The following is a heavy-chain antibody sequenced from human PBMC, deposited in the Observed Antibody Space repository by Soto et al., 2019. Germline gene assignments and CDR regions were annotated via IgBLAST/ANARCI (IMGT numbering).Heavy chain of an antibody. CDR1: RYTFTSCD. Sequence: ASVKVSCKASRYTFTSCDIFWVRQSPGQGLEWMGWIKPDSGDTHYAQNFQGRVTMTRDTSISTAYMELNNLVSDDTAVYYCARRSSTYLNEVIYDPWGQGTLVTVSS. V-gene: IGHV1-2*02. D-gene: IGHD2-2*01. CDR2: IKPDSGDT. J-gene: IGHJ5*02. CDR3: ARRSSTYLNEVIYDP.